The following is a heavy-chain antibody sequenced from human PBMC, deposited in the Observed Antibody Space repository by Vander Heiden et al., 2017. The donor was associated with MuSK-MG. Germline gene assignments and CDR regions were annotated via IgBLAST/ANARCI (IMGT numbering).Heavy chain of an antibody. CDR3: ARGLGGSGLDY. Sequence: EVQPVDSGGGLVTPGGALKISCEASGLTCSSYSMNWVRQAPGKGLEWVSSISSSSSYIYYADSVKGRFTISRDNAKNSLYLQMNSLRAEDTAVYYCARGLGGSGLDYWGQGTLVTVSS. CDR2: ISSSSSYI. V-gene: IGHV3-21*01. J-gene: IGHJ4*02. CDR1: GLTCSSYS. D-gene: IGHD6-19*01.